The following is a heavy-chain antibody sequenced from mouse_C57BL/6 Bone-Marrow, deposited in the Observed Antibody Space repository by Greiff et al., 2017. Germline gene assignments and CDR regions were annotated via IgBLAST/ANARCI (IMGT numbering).Heavy chain of an antibody. D-gene: IGHD2-1*01. CDR3: ARLGYGHYAWFAY. CDR2: IYPGSGST. V-gene: IGHV1-77*01. Sequence: VQLQQSGPELVKPGASVKMSCKASGYTFTDYVISWVKQRTGQGLEWIGEIYPGSGSTYNNEKFKGRATLTADKSSNTAYMQFSSLTSEDSAVYFCARLGYGHYAWFAYWGQGTLVIVSA. CDR1: GYTFTDYV. J-gene: IGHJ3*01.